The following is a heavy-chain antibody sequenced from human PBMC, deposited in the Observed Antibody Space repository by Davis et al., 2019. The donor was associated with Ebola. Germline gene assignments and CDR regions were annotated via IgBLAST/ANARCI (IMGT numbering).Heavy chain of an antibody. CDR3: ARLDGGNSGAFDS. V-gene: IGHV4-61*09. Sequence: PSETLSLTCTVSAGSISSGVYYWSWIRQPAGKGLEWIGHIYTSGSTSDKPSLKSRVSISLDTSKNHFSLNLSSVTAADTAVYYCARLDGGNSGAFDSWGQGTLVTVSS. J-gene: IGHJ4*02. CDR1: AGSISSGVYY. D-gene: IGHD4-23*01. CDR2: IYTSGST.